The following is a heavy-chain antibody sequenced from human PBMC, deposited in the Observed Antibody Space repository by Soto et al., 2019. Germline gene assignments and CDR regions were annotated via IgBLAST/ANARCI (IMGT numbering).Heavy chain of an antibody. D-gene: IGHD3-3*01. J-gene: IGHJ4*02. CDR1: GGSISSSSYY. CDR2: IYYSGST. V-gene: IGHV4-39*01. Sequence: SETLSLTCTVSGGSISSSSYYWGWIRQPPGKGLEWIGSIYYSGSTYYNPSLKSRVTISVDTSKNQFSLKLSSVTAADTAVYYCASTDFWSGYVDYWGQGTLVTVSS. CDR3: ASTDFWSGYVDY.